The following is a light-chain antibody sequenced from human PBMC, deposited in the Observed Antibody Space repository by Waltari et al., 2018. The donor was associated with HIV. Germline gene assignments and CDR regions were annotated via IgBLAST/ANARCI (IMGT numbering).Light chain of an antibody. CDR2: GSG. CDR1: SSTIGAGFE. V-gene: IGLV1-40*01. Sequence: VLTQPHSASGDPGPTVPIFCSGNSSTIGAGFEIQWYKQLSGTAPKLPIFGSGNRPSGVPRRFSGSKSGTSPSLAISGLQLEDEGDYYCQSYDRSLNGYVFGGGTKVIVL. CDR3: QSYDRSLNGYV. J-gene: IGLJ1*01.